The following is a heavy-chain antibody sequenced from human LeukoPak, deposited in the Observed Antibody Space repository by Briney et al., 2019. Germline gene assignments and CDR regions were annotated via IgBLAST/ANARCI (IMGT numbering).Heavy chain of an antibody. Sequence: ASVKVSCKASGYTFTSYGISWVRQAPGQGLEWMGWISAYNGNTNYAQKLQGRVTMTTDTSTSTAYMELRSLRSDDTAVYYCARGREDYYDSSPPRTLYYFDYWGQGTLVTVSS. CDR1: GYTFTSYG. CDR3: ARGREDYYDSSPPRTLYYFDY. D-gene: IGHD3-22*01. CDR2: ISAYNGNT. V-gene: IGHV1-18*01. J-gene: IGHJ4*02.